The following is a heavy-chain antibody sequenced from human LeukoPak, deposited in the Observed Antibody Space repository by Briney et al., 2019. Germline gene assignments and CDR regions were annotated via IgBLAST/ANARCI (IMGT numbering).Heavy chain of an antibody. J-gene: IGHJ5*02. D-gene: IGHD3-3*01. V-gene: IGHV4-34*01. Sequence: SETLSLTCAVYGGSFSGYYWSWIRQPPGKGLEWIGEINHSGSTNYNPSLKSRVTIPVDTSKNQFSLKLSSVTAADTAVYYCARGGTNDFWSGYTSIRNWFDPWGQGTLVTVSS. CDR2: INHSGST. CDR1: GGSFSGYY. CDR3: ARGGTNDFWSGYTSIRNWFDP.